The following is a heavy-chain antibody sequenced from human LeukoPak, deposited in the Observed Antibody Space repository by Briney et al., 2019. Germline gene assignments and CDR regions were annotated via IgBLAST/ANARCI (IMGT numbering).Heavy chain of an antibody. V-gene: IGHV4-59*11. J-gene: IGHJ3*02. CDR2: IYYSGST. D-gene: IGHD3-22*01. CDR3: ARDHSSPPSYSSSGYYYLGAFDI. CDR1: GGSISSHY. Sequence: SETLSLTCTVSGGSISSHYWSWIRQPPGKGLEWIRYIYYSGSTNYNPSLKSRVTISVDTSKNQFSLKLSSVTAADTAVYYCARDHSSPPSYSSSGYYYLGAFDIWGQGTMVTVSS.